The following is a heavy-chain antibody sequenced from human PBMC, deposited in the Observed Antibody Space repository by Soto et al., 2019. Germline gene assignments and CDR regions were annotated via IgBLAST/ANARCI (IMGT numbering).Heavy chain of an antibody. D-gene: IGHD6-19*01. CDR2: INPNSGGT. V-gene: IGHV1-2*02. J-gene: IGHJ4*02. Sequence: QVQLVQSGAEVKKPGASVKVSCKASGYTFTGYYMHWVRQAPGQGLEWMGWINPNSGGTNYAQKFQGRVTMTRDTSISTAYMELSRLRSDDTAVYYCARGSSGRPNRGSHFDYWGQGTLVTVSS. CDR1: GYTFTGYY. CDR3: ARGSSGRPNRGSHFDY.